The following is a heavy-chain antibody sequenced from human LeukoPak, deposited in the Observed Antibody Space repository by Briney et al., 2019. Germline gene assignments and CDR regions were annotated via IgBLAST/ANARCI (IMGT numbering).Heavy chain of an antibody. D-gene: IGHD6-13*01. CDR2: IYSGGST. Sequence: GGSLRLSCAASGFTVSSNYMSWVRQAPGKWLEWVSVIYSGGSTYYADSVKGRFTISRDNSKNTLYLQMNSLRAEDTAVYYCARFIAAAAPPDYWGQGTLVTVSS. V-gene: IGHV3-53*01. CDR1: GFTVSSNY. CDR3: ARFIAAAAPPDY. J-gene: IGHJ4*02.